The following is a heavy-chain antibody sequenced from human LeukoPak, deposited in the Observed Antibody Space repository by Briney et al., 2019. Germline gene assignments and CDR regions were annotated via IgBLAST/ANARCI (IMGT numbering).Heavy chain of an antibody. Sequence: SETLSLTCVLYGGSSTNYFWSWIRQPPGKGLEWIGEINRSASTNYNPSLKSRVTISIDTSKNQFSLKLSSVTAADTAVYYCARRGPPRTMLRGVKSGWFDPWGQGSLVTVSS. J-gene: IGHJ5*02. CDR3: ARRGPPRTMLRGVKSGWFDP. CDR1: GGSSTNYF. D-gene: IGHD3-10*01. V-gene: IGHV4-34*01. CDR2: INRSAST.